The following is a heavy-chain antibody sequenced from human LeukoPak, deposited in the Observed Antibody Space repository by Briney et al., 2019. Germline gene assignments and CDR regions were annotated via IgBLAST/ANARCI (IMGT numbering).Heavy chain of an antibody. V-gene: IGHV1-18*04. CDR2: IGAYNGDT. Sequence: ASVTVSFTPSGYTFTIFGISWVRQAPGQGREWMGWIGAYNGDTNYAQKFQGRVNITTDTSTSTAYMDLRSLRSDDTAVYYCTRDHCSGDNCPSFDYWGQGTLVTVSS. CDR3: TRDHCSGDNCPSFDY. D-gene: IGHD2-15*01. J-gene: IGHJ4*02. CDR1: GYTFTIFG.